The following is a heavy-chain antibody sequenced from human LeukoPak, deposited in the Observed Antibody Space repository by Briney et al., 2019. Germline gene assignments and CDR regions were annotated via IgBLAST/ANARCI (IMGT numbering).Heavy chain of an antibody. CDR3: ARTQQLVLRSPLDP. Sequence: GASVKVSCKASGYTFTSYDINWVRQATGQGLEWMVWMNPNSGNTGYAQKFQGRITITRNTSISTAYMELSSLRSEDTAVYYCARTQQLVLRSPLDPWGQGTLVTVSS. V-gene: IGHV1-8*01. J-gene: IGHJ5*02. CDR2: MNPNSGNT. CDR1: GYTFTSYD. D-gene: IGHD6-13*01.